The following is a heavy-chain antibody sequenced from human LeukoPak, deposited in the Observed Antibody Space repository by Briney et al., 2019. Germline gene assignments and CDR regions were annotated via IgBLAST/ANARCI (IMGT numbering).Heavy chain of an antibody. D-gene: IGHD3-22*01. V-gene: IGHV3-20*04. CDR3: ARIDTYYYDSSGYYSAFDI. J-gene: IGHJ3*02. Sequence: PGGSLRLSCAASGFTYDKYGMSWVRHAPGKALEWVSGRNGGSTGYADSVKGRFTISRDNAKNSLYLQMNSLRAEDTALYYCARIDTYYYDSSGYYSAFDIWGQGSIVTVSS. CDR2: RNGGST. CDR1: GFTYDKYG.